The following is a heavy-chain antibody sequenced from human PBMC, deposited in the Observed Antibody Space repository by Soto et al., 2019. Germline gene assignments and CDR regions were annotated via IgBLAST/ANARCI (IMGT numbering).Heavy chain of an antibody. D-gene: IGHD2-2*01. Sequence: AASVKVSCKASGYTFTSYGISWVRQAPGQGLEWMGWISAYNGNTNYAQKLQGRVTMTTDTSTSTAYMELRSLRSDDTAVYYCAGGDVVVPAANWFDPWGQGTLVTVSS. CDR3: AGGDVVVPAANWFDP. V-gene: IGHV1-18*04. CDR1: GYTFTSYG. J-gene: IGHJ5*02. CDR2: ISAYNGNT.